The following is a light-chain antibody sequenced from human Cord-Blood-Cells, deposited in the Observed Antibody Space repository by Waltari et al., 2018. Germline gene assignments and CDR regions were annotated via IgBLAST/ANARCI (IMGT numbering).Light chain of an antibody. Sequence: EIVMTQSPATLSVSPGERATLSCRASQSVSSNLAWYQQKPGQAPRPLIYGASTRATGIPAGFSGSGSGTEFTLTISSLQSEDFAVYYCQQYNNWPLTFGQGTKVEIK. CDR1: QSVSSN. J-gene: IGKJ1*01. V-gene: IGKV3-15*01. CDR3: QQYNNWPLT. CDR2: GAS.